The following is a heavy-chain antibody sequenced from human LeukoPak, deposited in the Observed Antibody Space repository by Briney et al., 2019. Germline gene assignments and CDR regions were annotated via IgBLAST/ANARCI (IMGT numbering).Heavy chain of an antibody. CDR1: GYTFTSYY. CDR2: INPNSGGT. J-gene: IGHJ4*02. CDR3: ARLIGTTGY. D-gene: IGHD1-1*01. Sequence: ASVKVSCKASGYTFTSYYIHWVRQAPGQGLEWMGWINPNSGGTKYAQKFQGRVTMTRDTSISTAYMELIRLRSDDTAVYYCARLIGTTGYWGQGTLVTVSS. V-gene: IGHV1-2*02.